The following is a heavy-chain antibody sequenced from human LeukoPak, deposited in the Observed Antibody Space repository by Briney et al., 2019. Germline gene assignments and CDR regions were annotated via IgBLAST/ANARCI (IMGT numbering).Heavy chain of an antibody. CDR1: GYTFTSYG. Sequence: GASVKVSCKASGYTFTSYGISWVRQAPGQGLEWMGIINSSGGSTTYAQKFQGRLTMTRDTSTSTVYMDLSSLGSDDTAVYYCARDREGITMLRGLMSILYWGQGTLVTVSP. D-gene: IGHD3-10*01. CDR3: ARDREGITMLRGLMSILY. V-gene: IGHV1-46*01. J-gene: IGHJ4*02. CDR2: INSSGGST.